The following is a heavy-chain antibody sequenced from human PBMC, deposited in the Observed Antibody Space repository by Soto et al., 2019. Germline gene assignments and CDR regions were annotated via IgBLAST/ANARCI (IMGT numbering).Heavy chain of an antibody. V-gene: IGHV1-2*04. D-gene: IGHD6-13*01. CDR1: GYTFTNFA. CDR3: AREVSSSWYNGYYYYGMDV. Sequence: GASVKVSCKASGYTFTNFAMHWVRQAPGQGLEWMGWINPNSGGTNYAQKFQGWVTMTRDTSISTAYMELSRLRSDDTAVYYCAREVSSSWYNGYYYYGMDVWGQGTTVTVSS. J-gene: IGHJ6*02. CDR2: INPNSGGT.